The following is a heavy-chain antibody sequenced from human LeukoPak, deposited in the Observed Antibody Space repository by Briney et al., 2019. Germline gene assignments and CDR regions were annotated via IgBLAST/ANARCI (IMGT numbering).Heavy chain of an antibody. J-gene: IGHJ4*02. CDR3: ARYALCTVVVPYHYFDY. CDR2: IYYSGST. CDR1: GGSISSSSYY. V-gene: IGHV4-39*07. Sequence: SETLSLTCTVSGGSISSSSYYWGWIRQPPGKGLEWIGSIYYSGSTYYNPSLKSRVTISVDTSKNQFYLKLSSVTAADTAVYYCARYALCTVVVPYHYFDYWGQGTLVTVSS. D-gene: IGHD3-22*01.